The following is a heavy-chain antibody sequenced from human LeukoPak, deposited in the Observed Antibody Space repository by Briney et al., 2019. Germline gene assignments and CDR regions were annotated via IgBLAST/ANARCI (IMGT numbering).Heavy chain of an antibody. CDR2: ISGSGGRT. CDR3: AIGPPYGGYSD. V-gene: IGHV3-23*01. CDR1: GFTFTAYA. J-gene: IGHJ4*02. D-gene: IGHD5-12*01. Sequence: PGGSLRLSCAASGFTFTAYAMTWVRQAPGKGPEWVSSISGSGGRTYYADSLKGRFTISRDNSKNTLYLQMDSLRVEDTAVYYCAIGPPYGGYSDWGQGTLVTVSS.